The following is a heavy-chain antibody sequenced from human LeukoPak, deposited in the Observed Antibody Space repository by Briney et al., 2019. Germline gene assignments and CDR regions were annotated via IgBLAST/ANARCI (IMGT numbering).Heavy chain of an antibody. CDR3: AKDLNLRYFDY. V-gene: IGHV3-23*01. D-gene: IGHD1-7*01. J-gene: IGHJ4*02. CDR2: ISGSDDST. CDR1: GFTFSSCA. Sequence: GGSLRLSCAASGFTFSSCAMSWVRQAPGKGLEWVSGISGSDDSTYYADSVKGRFTISRDNSKNTLFLQMNSLRAEDMAVYYCAKDLNLRYFDYWGQGTLVTVSS.